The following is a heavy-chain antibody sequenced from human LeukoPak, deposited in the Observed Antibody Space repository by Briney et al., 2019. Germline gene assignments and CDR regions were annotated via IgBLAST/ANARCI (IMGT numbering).Heavy chain of an antibody. Sequence: ASVKVSCKASGGTFSSYAISWVRQAPGQGLEWMGGIIPIFGTANYAQKFQGRVTITADESTSTAYMELSSLRSEDTAVYYCARDNPVLVGATSFDYWGQGTLVTVSS. CDR2: IIPIFGTA. CDR3: ARDNPVLVGATSFDY. D-gene: IGHD1-26*01. CDR1: GGTFSSYA. V-gene: IGHV1-69*01. J-gene: IGHJ4*02.